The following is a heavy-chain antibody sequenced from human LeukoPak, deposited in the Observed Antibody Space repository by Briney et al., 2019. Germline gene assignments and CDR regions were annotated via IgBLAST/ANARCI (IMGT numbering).Heavy chain of an antibody. CDR1: GFTFSSYA. CDR2: IYSGGST. J-gene: IGHJ6*03. CDR3: ARYSRTWFASGYFYYMDV. V-gene: IGHV3-66*01. Sequence: QPGGSLRLSCAASGFTFSSYAMSWVRQAPGKGLEWVSIIYSGGSTYYADSVKGRFTISRDNSKNTLYLQMNSLRAEDTAVYYCARYSRTWFASGYFYYMDVWGKGTTVTISS. D-gene: IGHD6-13*01.